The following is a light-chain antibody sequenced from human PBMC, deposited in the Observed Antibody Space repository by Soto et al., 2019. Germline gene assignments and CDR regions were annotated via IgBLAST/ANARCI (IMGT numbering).Light chain of an antibody. Sequence: DIQMTQSPSTLSASVGDRVTITCRASQSVDYWLAWYQQKSGKAPKLLIYDASTLLSGVQSRFSGSGSGTEITLTIRSLQALVFATYYCQHENSRWTFGQGNKVEIK. CDR3: QHENSRWT. V-gene: IGKV1-5*01. J-gene: IGKJ1*01. CDR1: QSVDYW. CDR2: DAS.